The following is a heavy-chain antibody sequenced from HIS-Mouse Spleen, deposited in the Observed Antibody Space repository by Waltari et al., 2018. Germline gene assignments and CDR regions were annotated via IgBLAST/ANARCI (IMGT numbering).Heavy chain of an antibody. CDR1: GGSLSSSSYY. CDR2: IYYSGSN. Sequence: QLQLQESGPGLVKPSETLSLTCTVSGGSLSSSSYYWGWIRRPPGKGLEWIGSIYYSGSNYYNPTLKRRVTISVDTSKNQFSMKLSSVTAADTAVYYCAREIPYSSSWYDWYFDLWGRGTLVTVSS. J-gene: IGHJ2*01. V-gene: IGHV4-39*07. D-gene: IGHD6-13*01. CDR3: AREIPYSSSWYDWYFDL.